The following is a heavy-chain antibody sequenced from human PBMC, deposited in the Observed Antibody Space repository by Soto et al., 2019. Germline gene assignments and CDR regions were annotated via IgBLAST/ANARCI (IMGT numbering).Heavy chain of an antibody. D-gene: IGHD3-10*01. J-gene: IGHJ5*02. V-gene: IGHV4-30-4*01. CDR1: GGSISSGDYY. CDR2: IYYSGST. CDR3: AREYYYGSGSYSRNLDP. Sequence: PSETLSLTCTVSGGSISSGDYYWSWIRQPPGKGLEWIGYIYYSGSTYYNPSLKSRVTISVDTSKNQFSLKLSSVTAADTAVYYCAREYYYGSGSYSRNLDPWGQGTLVTVSS.